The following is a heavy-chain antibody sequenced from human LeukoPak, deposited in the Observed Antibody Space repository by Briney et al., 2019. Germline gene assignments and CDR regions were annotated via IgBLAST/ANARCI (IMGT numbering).Heavy chain of an antibody. D-gene: IGHD5-18*01. CDR2: IIPIFGTA. V-gene: IGHV1-69*13. J-gene: IGHJ4*02. CDR1: GGTFRSYV. CDR3: ARDQGYRYGYGDFDY. Sequence: ASVKVSCKASGGTFRSYVISWVRQAPGQGLEWMGGIIPIFGTANYAQKFQCRVTITADESTSTAYMELSSLRSEDTAVYYCARDQGYRYGYGDFDYWGQGTLVTVSS.